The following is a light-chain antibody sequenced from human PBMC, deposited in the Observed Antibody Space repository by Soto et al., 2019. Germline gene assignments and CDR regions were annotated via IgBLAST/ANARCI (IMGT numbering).Light chain of an antibody. Sequence: IQMTQSPYTLSASVGDRVTITCRAGQSVGSWLAWYQQKPGKAPTVLIYDASSLESGVPSRFSGSGSGTEFTLTISSLQPDDFATYYCQQYYSYLWTFGQGTKVDI. CDR1: QSVGSW. V-gene: IGKV1-5*01. J-gene: IGKJ1*01. CDR3: QQYYSYLWT. CDR2: DAS.